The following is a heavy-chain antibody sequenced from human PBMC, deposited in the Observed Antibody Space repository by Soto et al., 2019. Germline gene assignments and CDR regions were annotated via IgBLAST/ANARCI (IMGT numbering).Heavy chain of an antibody. CDR1: GGTFSSYT. CDR3: ARDPLFWLRAIGRQDLAF. Sequence: SVKVSCKASGGTFSSYTISWVRQAPGQGLEWMGRIIPILGIANYAQKFQGRVTITADKSTSTAYMELSSLRSEDTAVYYCARDPLFWLRAIGRQDLAFWAQGTLVTVSS. J-gene: IGHJ4*02. CDR2: IIPILGIA. D-gene: IGHD5-12*01. V-gene: IGHV1-69*04.